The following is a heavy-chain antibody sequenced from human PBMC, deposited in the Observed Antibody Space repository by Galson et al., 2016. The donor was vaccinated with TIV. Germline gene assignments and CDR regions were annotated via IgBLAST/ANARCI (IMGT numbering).Heavy chain of an antibody. D-gene: IGHD2-2*01. CDR3: ARMPSYMDV. V-gene: IGHV5-51*01. J-gene: IGHJ6*03. Sequence: QSGAEVKKPGESLKISCQVSGYTFSSNWIAWVRQMPGKGLEWMGSIYPDDSDTRYSPSFQGQITISADKSITTAYLQWSSLKASDTAMYYCARMPSYMDVWGKGTTVTVSS. CDR2: IYPDDSDT. CDR1: GYTFSSNW.